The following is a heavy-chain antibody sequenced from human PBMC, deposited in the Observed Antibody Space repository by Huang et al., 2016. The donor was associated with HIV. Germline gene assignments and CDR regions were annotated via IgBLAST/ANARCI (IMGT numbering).Heavy chain of an antibody. Sequence: QVQLVQSGAEVKNPGASVRVSCKASGYTFTDSNIHWVRQAPGQGIEWMGWINPKRGGTIYAQGFQGRVTMTRDTTISTVHMDLRRIQSDDTAVYFCARDWSFGSSTSPADWGQGTLVTVSS. V-gene: IGHV1-2*02. D-gene: IGHD6-6*01. CDR2: INPKRGGT. CDR1: GYTFTDSN. CDR3: ARDWSFGSSTSPAD. J-gene: IGHJ4*02.